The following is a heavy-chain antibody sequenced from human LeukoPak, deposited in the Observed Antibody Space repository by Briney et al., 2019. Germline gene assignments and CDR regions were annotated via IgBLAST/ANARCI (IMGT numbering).Heavy chain of an antibody. V-gene: IGHV3-66*02. CDR3: AKSRPIFGVVIRADDAFDI. CDR1: GFTVSSNY. CDR2: LYSGGNT. Sequence: GGSLRLSCAVSGFTVSSNYMSWVRQAPGKGLEWVSVLYSGGNTYYADSVKGRFTISRDNSKNTLYLQMNSLRAGDTAVYYCAKSRPIFGVVIRADDAFDIWGQGTMVTVSS. D-gene: IGHD3-3*01. J-gene: IGHJ3*02.